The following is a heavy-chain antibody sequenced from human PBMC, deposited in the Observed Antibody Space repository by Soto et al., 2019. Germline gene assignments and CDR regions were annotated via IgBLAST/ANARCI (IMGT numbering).Heavy chain of an antibody. CDR2: IKYDGSDQ. J-gene: IGHJ6*02. D-gene: IGHD2-2*01. V-gene: IGHV3-7*01. CDR1: GFTFRTYW. CDR3: ARDPAAGGLDV. Sequence: PGGSLRLSCAASGFTFRTYWMNWVRQAPGKGLEWVANIKYDGSDQFYVDSVKGRFTVSRDNAKNSLYLRMDSLRVEDTAVYYCARDPAAGGLDVWGRGTTVTVSS.